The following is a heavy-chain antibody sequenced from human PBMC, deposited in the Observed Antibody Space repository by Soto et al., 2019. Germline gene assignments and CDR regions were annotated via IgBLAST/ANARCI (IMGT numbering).Heavy chain of an antibody. CDR1: GFTFSSYS. D-gene: IGHD3-22*01. J-gene: IGHJ6*02. V-gene: IGHV3-23*01. CDR3: AKAHSDYYDSSGYYPIGYYGMDV. Sequence: GGSLILSCAASGFTFSSYSMSWVRQAPGKGLEWVSAISGSGGSTYYADSVKGRSTISRDNSKNTLYLQMNSLRAEDTAVYYCAKAHSDYYDSSGYYPIGYYGMDVWGQGTTVTVSS. CDR2: ISGSGGST.